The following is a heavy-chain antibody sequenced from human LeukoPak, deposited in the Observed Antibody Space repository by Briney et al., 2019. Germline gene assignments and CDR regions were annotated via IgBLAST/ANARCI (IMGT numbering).Heavy chain of an antibody. V-gene: IGHV3-7*04. D-gene: IGHD5-12*01. CDR1: GFTFSSYW. Sequence: GGSLRLSCAASGFTFSSYWMSWVRQGPGKGLEWVGNIKQDGSEKYYMDSVKGRFSISRDNAKNSLYLQMNSLRAEDTAVYYCARGRVANSPSAFDMWGQGTTVSVSS. CDR2: IKQDGSEK. J-gene: IGHJ3*02. CDR3: ARGRVANSPSAFDM.